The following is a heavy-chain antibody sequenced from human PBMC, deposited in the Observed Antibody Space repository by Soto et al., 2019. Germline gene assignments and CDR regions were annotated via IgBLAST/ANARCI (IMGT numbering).Heavy chain of an antibody. D-gene: IGHD3-3*01. J-gene: IGHJ4*02. CDR3: TAASENDFWSGPKAEFSC. CDR2: IKSKTDGGTT. Sequence: EVQLVESGGGLVKPGGSLRLSGAASGFTFSNAWMSWVRQAPGKGLEWVGRIKSKTDGGTTDYAAPVKGRFTISRDDSKKTVYLQMSSLKTGDTAVYYCTAASENDFWSGPKAEFSCWGQGTLVTVSS. V-gene: IGHV3-15*01. CDR1: GFTFSNAW.